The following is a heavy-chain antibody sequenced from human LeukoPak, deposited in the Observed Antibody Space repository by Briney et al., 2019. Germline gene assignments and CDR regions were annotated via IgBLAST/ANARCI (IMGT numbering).Heavy chain of an antibody. CDR2: ISYDGSNK. CDR3: ASLESLYYYDSSVPFDY. J-gene: IGHJ4*02. Sequence: GGSLRLSCAASGFTISSYAMHWVRQAPGKGLEWVAVISYDGSNKYYADSVKGRFTISRDNSKNTLYLQMNSLRAEDTAVYYCASLESLYYYDSSVPFDYWGQGTLVTVSS. D-gene: IGHD3-22*01. CDR1: GFTISSYA. V-gene: IGHV3-30-3*01.